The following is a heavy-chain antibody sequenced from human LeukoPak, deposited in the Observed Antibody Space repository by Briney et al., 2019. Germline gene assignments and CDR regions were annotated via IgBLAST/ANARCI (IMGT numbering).Heavy chain of an antibody. V-gene: IGHV3-21*01. Sequence: GGSLRLSCAASGFTFSSYSMNWVRQAPGKGLEWASSISSSSSYIYYADSVKGRFTISRDNAKNSLYLQMNSLRAEDTAVYYCARTYDILTGPFDYWGQGTLVTVSS. J-gene: IGHJ4*02. CDR3: ARTYDILTGPFDY. CDR2: ISSSSSYI. CDR1: GFTFSSYS. D-gene: IGHD3-9*01.